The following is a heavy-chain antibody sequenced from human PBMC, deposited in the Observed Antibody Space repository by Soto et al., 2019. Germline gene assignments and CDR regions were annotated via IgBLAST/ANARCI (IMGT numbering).Heavy chain of an antibody. CDR1: GFTFTSSA. V-gene: IGHV1-58*01. CDR3: AAEGDSGSYPLPGFD. J-gene: IGHJ4*02. CDR2: IVVGSGNT. Sequence: QMQLVQSGPEVKKPGTSVKVSCKASGFTFTSSALQWVRQARGQRLEWIGWIVVGSGNTNYAQKFQERVTITGDMSTSTAYMELSSLRSEDTAVYYCAAEGDSGSYPLPGFDWVQGTLVTVSS. D-gene: IGHD1-26*01.